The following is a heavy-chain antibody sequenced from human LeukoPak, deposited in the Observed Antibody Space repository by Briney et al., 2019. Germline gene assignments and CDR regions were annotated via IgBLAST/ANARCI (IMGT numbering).Heavy chain of an antibody. Sequence: PSETLSLTCIVSGGSISSYYWSWIRQPPGKGLEWIGYIYYSGSTNYNPSLKSRVTISVDTSKNQFSLKLSSVTAADTAVYYCARGMTTAAGDFDYWGQGTLVTVSS. CDR3: ARGMTTAAGDFDY. CDR1: GGSISSYY. J-gene: IGHJ4*02. V-gene: IGHV4-59*01. D-gene: IGHD4-11*01. CDR2: IYYSGST.